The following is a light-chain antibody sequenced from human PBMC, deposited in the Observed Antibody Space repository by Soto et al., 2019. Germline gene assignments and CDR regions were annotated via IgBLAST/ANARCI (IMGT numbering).Light chain of an antibody. Sequence: EIVLTQSPATLSLSPEERATLSCRASQSVSSYLGWYQQKPGQAPRLLIYDASNRATVIPARFSGSGSGTDFTLTISSLEPEDCAVYYCQQRSNWWWTVGQGTKVDIK. CDR1: QSVSSY. J-gene: IGKJ1*01. CDR2: DAS. V-gene: IGKV3-11*01. CDR3: QQRSNWWWT.